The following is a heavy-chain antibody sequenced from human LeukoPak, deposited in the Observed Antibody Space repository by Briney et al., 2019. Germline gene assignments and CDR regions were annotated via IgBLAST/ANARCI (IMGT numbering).Heavy chain of an antibody. Sequence: PGGSLRLSCAASGFTFSDHYMDWVRQAPGKGLEWVGRIRNKASGATTEYAASVKGRFIISRDDSKNLLYLQLISLETEDTAVYYCARSYGDMTYFDSWGQGTLVTVPS. V-gene: IGHV3-72*01. J-gene: IGHJ4*02. D-gene: IGHD4-17*01. CDR2: IRNKASGATT. CDR1: GFTFSDHY. CDR3: ARSYGDMTYFDS.